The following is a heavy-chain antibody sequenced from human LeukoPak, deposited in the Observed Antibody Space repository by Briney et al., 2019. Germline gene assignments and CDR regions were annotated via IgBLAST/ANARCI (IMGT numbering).Heavy chain of an antibody. J-gene: IGHJ4*02. CDR1: GCSISSYY. Sequence: PSETLSVTCTVSGCSISSYYRSWIRQPAGQGLEWMGRIYTSGGTNYNPSLMRRVTMSVDTSKNQFSLKLSSVTAADTAVYYCARGALDYDFWSGYSYYFDYWGQGTLVTVSS. CDR2: IYTSGGT. CDR3: ARGALDYDFWSGYSYYFDY. V-gene: IGHV4-4*07. D-gene: IGHD3-3*01.